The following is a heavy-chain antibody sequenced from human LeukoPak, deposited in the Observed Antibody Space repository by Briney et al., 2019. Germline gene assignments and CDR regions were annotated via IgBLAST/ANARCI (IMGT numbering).Heavy chain of an antibody. CDR1: GGSISSYY. Sequence: SETLSLTCTVSGGSISSYYWSWIRQPPGKGLEWIGYIYYSGSTNYNPSLESRVTISVDTSKNQFSLKLSSVTAADTAVYYCARSGLPREDAFDIWGQGTMVTVSS. J-gene: IGHJ3*02. CDR2: IYYSGST. D-gene: IGHD1-26*01. V-gene: IGHV4-59*01. CDR3: ARSGLPREDAFDI.